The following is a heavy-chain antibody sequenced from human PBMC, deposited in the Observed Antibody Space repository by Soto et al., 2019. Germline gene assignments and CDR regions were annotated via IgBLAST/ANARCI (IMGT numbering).Heavy chain of an antibody. CDR3: ARDRVLRFLEWLPSHYYGMDV. J-gene: IGHJ6*02. CDR2: INPNSGGT. D-gene: IGHD3-3*01. Sequence: ASVKVSCKASGYTFTGYYMHWVRQAPGQALEWMGWINPNSGGTNYAQKFQGRVTMTRDTSISTAYMEVSRLRSDDTAVYYCARDRVLRFLEWLPSHYYGMDVWGQRTTVTV. CDR1: GYTFTGYY. V-gene: IGHV1-2*02.